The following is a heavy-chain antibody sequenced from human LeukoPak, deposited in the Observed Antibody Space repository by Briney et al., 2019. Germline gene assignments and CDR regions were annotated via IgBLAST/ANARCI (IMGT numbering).Heavy chain of an antibody. CDR2: IYSGGST. Sequence: GGSLRLSCAASGFTVSSNYMSWVRQAPGKGLEWVSVIYSGGSTYYADSVKGRFTISSDNSRNTLYLQMNSLRAEDTAVYYCARPGIAANGAFDIWGQGTMVTVSS. V-gene: IGHV3-53*01. J-gene: IGHJ3*02. CDR3: ARPGIAANGAFDI. CDR1: GFTVSSNY. D-gene: IGHD6-13*01.